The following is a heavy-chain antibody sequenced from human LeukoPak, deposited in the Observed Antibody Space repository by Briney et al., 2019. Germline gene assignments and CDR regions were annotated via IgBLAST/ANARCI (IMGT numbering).Heavy chain of an antibody. J-gene: IGHJ5*02. Sequence: ASVKVSCKASGYTFISYGISWVRQAPGQGLQWMGWISPYNGNTNCVQKFQGRVTMTTDTSTSTAYMELRSLRSDDTAVYYCGRHTSMGVPLDILEKWFDTWGQGTLVTVSS. CDR1: GYTFISYG. D-gene: IGHD2/OR15-2a*01. CDR2: ISPYNGNT. CDR3: GRHTSMGVPLDILEKWFDT. V-gene: IGHV1-18*01.